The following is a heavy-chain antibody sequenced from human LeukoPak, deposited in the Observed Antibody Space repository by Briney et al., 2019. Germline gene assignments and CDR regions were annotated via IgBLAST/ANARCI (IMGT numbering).Heavy chain of an antibody. CDR3: ARDDLLRYEGR. V-gene: IGHV3-48*01. CDR1: GFTFSSYS. D-gene: IGHD2-15*01. J-gene: IGHJ4*02. Sequence: PGGSLRLSCAASGFTFSSYSMNWVRQAPGKGLEWVSYISSSSSTIYYADSVKGRFTISRDNAKNSLYLQMNSLRAEDTAVYYCARDDLLRYEGRWGQGTLVTVSS. CDR2: ISSSSSTI.